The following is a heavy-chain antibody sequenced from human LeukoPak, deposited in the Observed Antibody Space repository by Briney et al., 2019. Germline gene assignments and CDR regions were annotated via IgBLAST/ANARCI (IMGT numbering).Heavy chain of an antibody. CDR3: ARHSDYDILTGPNDY. CDR1: GFTFSSYW. Sequence: GGSLRLSCAASGFTFSSYWMHWVRQAPGKGLEWVSSISTSSSYKYYADSLKGRSTISRDNAKNSLYLQMNSLGAEDTAVYYCARHSDYDILTGPNDYWGQGTLVTVSS. V-gene: IGHV3-21*01. CDR2: ISTSSSYK. J-gene: IGHJ4*02. D-gene: IGHD3-9*01.